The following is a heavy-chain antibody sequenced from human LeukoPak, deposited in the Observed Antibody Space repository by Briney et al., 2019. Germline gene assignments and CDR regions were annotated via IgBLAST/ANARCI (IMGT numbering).Heavy chain of an antibody. V-gene: IGHV1-8*01. D-gene: IGHD3-10*01. CDR3: AIGVEGSGSPED. CDR1: GYTFTTSD. CDR2: MHPDSGNT. Sequence: ASLRVSCTASGYTFTTSDITWVRQATGQGLEWMGWMHPDSGNTGYAQKFQGRFTMTGNTSISTAYMELSSLRSEDTAVYYCAIGVEGSGSPEDWGQGTPVTVSS. J-gene: IGHJ4*02.